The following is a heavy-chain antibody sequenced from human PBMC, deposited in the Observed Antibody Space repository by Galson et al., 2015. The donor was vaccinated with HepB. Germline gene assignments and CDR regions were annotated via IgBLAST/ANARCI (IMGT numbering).Heavy chain of an antibody. CDR1: GGTFSSYA. Sequence: SVKVSCKASGGTFSSYAISWVRQAPGQGLEWMGGIIPIFGTANYAQKFQGRVTITADESTSTAHMELRSLRSDDTAVYYCARAGYCSGGSCYSSAFDIWGQGTMVTVSS. CDR2: IIPIFGTA. CDR3: ARAGYCSGGSCYSSAFDI. J-gene: IGHJ3*02. D-gene: IGHD2-15*01. V-gene: IGHV1-69*13.